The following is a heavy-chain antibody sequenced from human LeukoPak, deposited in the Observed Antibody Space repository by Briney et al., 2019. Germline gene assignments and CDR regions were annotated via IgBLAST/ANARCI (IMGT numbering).Heavy chain of an antibody. CDR3: ARVRGGRSWYYYGMDV. D-gene: IGHD3-16*01. Sequence: QTGGSLRLSCAASGFTFSNFAMHWVRQAPGKGLEWVAVISYDGDSEYYADSVKGQFTISRDNSKDRLYLQMNSLRPEDTAMYYCARVRGGRSWYYYGMDVWGRGTTVTVSS. CDR1: GFTFSNFA. CDR2: ISYDGDSE. J-gene: IGHJ6*02. V-gene: IGHV3-30-3*01.